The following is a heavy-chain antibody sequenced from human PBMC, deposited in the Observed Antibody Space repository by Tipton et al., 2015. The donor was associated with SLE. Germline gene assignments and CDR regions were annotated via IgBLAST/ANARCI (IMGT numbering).Heavy chain of an antibody. CDR2: ISSSGPTI. D-gene: IGHD3-22*01. V-gene: IGHV3-11*04. CDR1: GFTFSDYY. J-gene: IGHJ4*01. CDR3: ARGESSGYYVDY. Sequence: SLRLSCSAPGFTFSDYYMSWIRQAPGKGLEWVAYISSSGPTIYYADSVKGRFTISRDNAKNSLYLQMNSLRGEDTAMYYCARGESSGYYVDYWGHGTLVTVSS.